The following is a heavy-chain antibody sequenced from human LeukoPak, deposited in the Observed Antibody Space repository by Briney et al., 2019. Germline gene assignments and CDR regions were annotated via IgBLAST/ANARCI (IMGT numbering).Heavy chain of an antibody. V-gene: IGHV2-5*02. Sequence: SLSTSGVGVGWIRQPPGKALEWLALIYWDDDKRYSPSLKSSLTITKDTSKNQVVLTMTNMDPVDTATYYCAHLMIAGPHDAFDIWGQGTMVTVSS. D-gene: IGHD3-22*01. J-gene: IGHJ3*02. CDR1: SLSTSGVG. CDR2: IYWDDDK. CDR3: AHLMIAGPHDAFDI.